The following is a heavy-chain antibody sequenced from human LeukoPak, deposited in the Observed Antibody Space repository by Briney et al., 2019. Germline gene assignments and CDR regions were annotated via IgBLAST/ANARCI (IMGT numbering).Heavy chain of an antibody. Sequence: GESLQISCQGSGYTFTSYWIGWVRQMPVKGLEWMGSIYPGDSDTKYSPSFQGQVTISVDKSTNTAYLQWKGLKASDTAMYYCVRGDVVRGVSWFDSWGQGALVTVSS. J-gene: IGHJ5*01. D-gene: IGHD2-21*02. CDR1: GYTFTSYW. CDR2: IYPGDSDT. V-gene: IGHV5-51*01. CDR3: VRGDVVRGVSWFDS.